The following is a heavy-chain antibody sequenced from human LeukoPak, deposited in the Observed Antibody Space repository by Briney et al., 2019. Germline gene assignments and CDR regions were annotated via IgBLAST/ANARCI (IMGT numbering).Heavy chain of an antibody. CDR2: ISGSGGST. D-gene: IGHD4-23*01. CDR1: GFTFSSYA. CDR3: AKDSTPTVVTTYPDY. V-gene: IGHV3-23*01. J-gene: IGHJ4*02. Sequence: PGGSLRLSCAASGFTFSSYAMSWVRQAPGKGQEWVSAISGSGGSTYYADSVKGRFTISRDNSKNTLYLQMNSLRAEDTAVYYCAKDSTPTVVTTYPDYWGQGTLVTVSS.